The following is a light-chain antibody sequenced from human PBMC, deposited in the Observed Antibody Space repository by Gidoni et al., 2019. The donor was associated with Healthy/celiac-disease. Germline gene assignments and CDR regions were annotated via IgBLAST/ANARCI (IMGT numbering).Light chain of an antibody. CDR1: QSISSW. Sequence: DSQMTQSPSTLSASVGDRVTITCRASQSISSWLSWYQHKPGNAPKLLIYKASSLESGVPSRFSCSGSGTEFSLTISRLQPDDFATYYCQPYNSYPWTFGPGTKVEIK. CDR3: QPYNSYPWT. J-gene: IGKJ1*01. CDR2: KAS. V-gene: IGKV1-5*03.